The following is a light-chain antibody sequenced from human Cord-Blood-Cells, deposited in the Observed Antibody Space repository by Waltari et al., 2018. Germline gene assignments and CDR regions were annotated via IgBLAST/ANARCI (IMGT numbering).Light chain of an antibody. CDR2: EGS. CDR1: SSDVGSYTL. Sequence: QSALTQPASVSGSPGQSTTISCTGTSSDVGSYTLVSWYQQHPGKAPKLMIYEGSKRPSGVSNRFSGSKSGNTASLTISGLQAEDEADYYCCSYAGSRVFGGGTKLTVL. CDR3: CSYAGSRV. J-gene: IGLJ3*02. V-gene: IGLV2-23*01.